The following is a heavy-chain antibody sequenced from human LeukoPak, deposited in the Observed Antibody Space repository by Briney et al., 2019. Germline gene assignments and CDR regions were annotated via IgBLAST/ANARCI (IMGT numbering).Heavy chain of an antibody. CDR2: IKNKADGGTT. J-gene: IGHJ4*02. Sequence: GGSLRLSCAASGFTFSNVWMTWVRQAPGKGLEWVGHIKNKADGGTTDYAAPVKGRFTISRDDSKNTMYLQMNSLKTEDTAVYYCSTDVPFTAGGAIVYWGQGTPVTVSS. CDR3: STDVPFTAGGAIVY. V-gene: IGHV3-15*01. D-gene: IGHD3-16*02. CDR1: GFTFSNVW.